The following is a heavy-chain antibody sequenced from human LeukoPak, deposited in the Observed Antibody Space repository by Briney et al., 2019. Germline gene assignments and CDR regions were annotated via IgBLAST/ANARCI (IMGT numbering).Heavy chain of an antibody. CDR1: GGSTSSSNW. V-gene: IGHV4-4*02. D-gene: IGHD4-17*01. CDR3: ARTVTPYYYGMDV. CDR2: IYHSGST. J-gene: IGHJ6*02. Sequence: SETLSLTCAVSGGSTSSSNWWSWVGQPPGKGLEWIGGIYHSGSTNYNPSLKSRVPISVDKPKNQFSLELSSVTAADTAVYYCARTVTPYYYGMDVWGQGTTVTVSS.